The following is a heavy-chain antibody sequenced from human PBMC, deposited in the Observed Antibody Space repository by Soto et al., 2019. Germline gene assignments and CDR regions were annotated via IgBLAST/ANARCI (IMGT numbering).Heavy chain of an antibody. J-gene: IGHJ5*02. CDR2: ISESGGDT. D-gene: IGHD2-15*01. Sequence: PGGSLRLSCAASGFTFTSYAMSWVRQAPGKGLEWVSSISESGGDTYYPDSAKGRFTISRDNSKNTLYPQLNSLRAEDTAVYYCAKENDCVGVRCYSSDWFDPWGQGTLVTVSS. V-gene: IGHV3-23*01. CDR1: GFTFTSYA. CDR3: AKENDCVGVRCYSSDWFDP.